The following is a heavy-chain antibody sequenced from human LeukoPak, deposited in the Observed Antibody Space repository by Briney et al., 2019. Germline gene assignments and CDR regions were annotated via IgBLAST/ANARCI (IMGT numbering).Heavy chain of an antibody. CDR2: LWYDGSNK. Sequence: GSLRLSFAASGFTFSNYCMHWVRQAPGKGLGWVAVLWYDGSNKYYADSVKGRFTISRDNSKNTLYLQMNSLRAEDTAVYYCAREEYYYDSSGADYWGQGTLVTVSS. CDR3: AREEYYYDSSGADY. CDR1: GFTFSNYC. D-gene: IGHD3-22*01. V-gene: IGHV3-33*01. J-gene: IGHJ4*02.